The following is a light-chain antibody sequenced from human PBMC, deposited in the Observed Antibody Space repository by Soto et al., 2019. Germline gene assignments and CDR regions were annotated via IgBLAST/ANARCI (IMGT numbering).Light chain of an antibody. CDR1: SSDVGGYNY. CDR3: SSYAGSNNLYA. CDR2: EVS. V-gene: IGLV2-8*01. J-gene: IGLJ1*01. Sequence: QSVLTQPPSASGSPGQSVTISCTGTSSDVGGYNYVSWYQQHPGKAPKLMIYEVSKRPSGVPDRFSGSKSGNTASLTVSGLQAEDEADYYCSSYAGSNNLYAFGTGTKLTVL.